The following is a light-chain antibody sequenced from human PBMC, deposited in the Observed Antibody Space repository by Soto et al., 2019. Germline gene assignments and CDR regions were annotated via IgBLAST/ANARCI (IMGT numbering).Light chain of an antibody. V-gene: IGKV3-20*01. Sequence: EIRLSQSPGILSLSPGERATLSCRASQSVSSNYLAWYQHKPGQAPRLLIYGASSRATGIPDRFSGSGSGTDFTLTIGRLEPEDFAVYYCHQYGISPPRTFGQGAKVAIK. CDR1: QSVSSNY. J-gene: IGKJ1*01. CDR2: GAS. CDR3: HQYGISPPRT.